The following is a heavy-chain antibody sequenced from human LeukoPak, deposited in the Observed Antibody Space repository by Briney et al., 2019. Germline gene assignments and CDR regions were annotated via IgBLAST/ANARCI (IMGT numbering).Heavy chain of an antibody. CDR3: ARAPQSPYDYVLGGYFDY. Sequence: PGGSLRLSCAASGFTFSSYSMNWIRQAPGKGLEWVSYISSSGSTIYYADSVKGRFTISRDNAKNSLYLQMNSLRAEDTAVYYCARAPQSPYDYVLGGYFDYWGQGTLVTVSS. V-gene: IGHV3-48*04. D-gene: IGHD3-16*01. J-gene: IGHJ4*02. CDR2: ISSSGSTI. CDR1: GFTFSSYS.